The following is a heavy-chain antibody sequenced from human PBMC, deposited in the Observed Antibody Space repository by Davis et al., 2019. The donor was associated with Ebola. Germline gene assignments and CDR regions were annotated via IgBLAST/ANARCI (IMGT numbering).Heavy chain of an antibody. CDR3: GYYGGNYFDY. Sequence: AASVKVSCKASGYTFTSYYMHWVRQAPGQGLEWMGIINPSGGSTSYAQKFQGRVTMTRDTSTSTVYMELSRLRSDDTAVYYCGYYGGNYFDYWGQGTLVTVSS. D-gene: IGHD3-22*01. J-gene: IGHJ4*02. V-gene: IGHV1-46*01. CDR1: GYTFTSYY. CDR2: INPSGGST.